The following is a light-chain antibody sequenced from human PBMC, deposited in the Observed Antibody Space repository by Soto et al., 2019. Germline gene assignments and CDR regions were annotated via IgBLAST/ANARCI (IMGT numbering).Light chain of an antibody. CDR3: QQYYNSPIT. Sequence: DIVMTQSPDSLAVSLGERATINFRSSQSILYSSNNKNYLAWYQQKKGQPPKLLIYWAFTRGSGVPDRFSGSGYGADFNLTINSLQAEDVAVYYCQQYYNSPITFGQGTRLEIK. CDR2: WAF. CDR1: QSILYSSNNKNY. J-gene: IGKJ5*01. V-gene: IGKV4-1*01.